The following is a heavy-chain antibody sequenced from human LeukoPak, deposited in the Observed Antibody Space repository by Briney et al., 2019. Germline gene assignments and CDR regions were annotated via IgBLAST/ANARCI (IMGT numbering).Heavy chain of an antibody. CDR2: IYYSGST. Sequence: SETLSLTCTVSGGSISSTSYYWGWIRQPPGKGLEWIASIYYSGSTYYNPSLKSRVTISVDTSKNQFSLKLSSVTAADTAVYYCARVLVGTTDYYYYMDVWGKGTTVTVSS. CDR1: GGSISSTSYY. V-gene: IGHV4-39*07. CDR3: ARVLVGTTDYYYYMDV. D-gene: IGHD1-26*01. J-gene: IGHJ6*03.